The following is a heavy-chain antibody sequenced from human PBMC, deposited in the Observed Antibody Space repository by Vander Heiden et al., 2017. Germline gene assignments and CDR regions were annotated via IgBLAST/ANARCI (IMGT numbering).Heavy chain of an antibody. V-gene: IGHV1-69*06. CDR1: GGTFSSYA. J-gene: IGHJ4*01. CDR2: IVPSFGTT. CDR3: AKDRKSSGYYSSDY. D-gene: IGHD3-22*01. Sequence: QVQLVQSGAEMKKPGSSVKVSCKASGGTFSSYAVNWVRQAPGPGLEWMGGIVPSFGTTNYAQQFQGRVTITADKSTSTAYMELSSLRSEDTAVYYCAKDRKSSGYYSSDYWGQGTLVTVSS.